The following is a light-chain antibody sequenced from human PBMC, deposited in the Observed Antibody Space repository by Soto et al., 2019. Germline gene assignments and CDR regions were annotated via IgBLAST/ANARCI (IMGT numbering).Light chain of an antibody. J-gene: IGLJ3*02. V-gene: IGLV2-14*01. Sequence: QSALTQPASVSGSPGQSITISCTGTSSDVGGHNYVSWYQQHPGKAPKLLIYEVRVRPSGVSIRFSGSKSANTASLTISGLQAEDEADYYCSSYTTTSTLRVFGGGTKLPVL. CDR2: EVR. CDR3: SSYTTTSTLRV. CDR1: SSDVGGHNY.